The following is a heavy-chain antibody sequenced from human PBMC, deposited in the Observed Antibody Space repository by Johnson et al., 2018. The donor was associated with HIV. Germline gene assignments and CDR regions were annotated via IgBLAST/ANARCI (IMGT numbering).Heavy chain of an antibody. CDR3: ARSGYDSSGYLDAFDI. J-gene: IGHJ3*02. Sequence: VQLVESGGAVVQPGGSLRLSCAASGFTFGDYAMSWVRQAPGKGLEWVGFIRSKAYGGTTEYAASVKGRFTISRDDSKSIAYLQMNSLRAEDTAVYYCARSGYDSSGYLDAFDIWGQGTMVTVSS. CDR2: IRSKAYGGTT. CDR1: GFTFGDYA. D-gene: IGHD3-22*01. V-gene: IGHV3-49*04.